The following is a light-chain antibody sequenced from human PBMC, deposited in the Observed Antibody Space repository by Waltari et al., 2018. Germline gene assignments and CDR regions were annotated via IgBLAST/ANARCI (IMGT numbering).Light chain of an antibody. V-gene: IGLV2-14*01. Sequence: QSALTQPASVSGSPGQSITISCTGTSSDVGAYNYVSWYQQHPGKAPKLMIYEVNNRPSGGSNRFSGSKSGNTASLTISGLQAEDEADYYCTSYTTRHTWVFGEGTKLAVL. CDR2: EVN. CDR3: TSYTTRHTWV. J-gene: IGLJ3*02. CDR1: SSDVGAYNY.